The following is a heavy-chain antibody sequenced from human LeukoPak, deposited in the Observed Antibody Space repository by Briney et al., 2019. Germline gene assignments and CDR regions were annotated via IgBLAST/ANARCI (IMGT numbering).Heavy chain of an antibody. J-gene: IGHJ6*02. Sequence: ASVKVSCKASGYTFTSYGISWVRQAPGKGLEWMGGFDPEDGETIYAQKFQGRVTMTEDTSTDTAYMELSSLRSEDTAVYYCATGVRRPRYYYYGMDAWGQGTTVTVS. CDR2: FDPEDGET. D-gene: IGHD3-10*01. CDR3: ATGVRRPRYYYYGMDA. V-gene: IGHV1-24*01. CDR1: GYTFTSYG.